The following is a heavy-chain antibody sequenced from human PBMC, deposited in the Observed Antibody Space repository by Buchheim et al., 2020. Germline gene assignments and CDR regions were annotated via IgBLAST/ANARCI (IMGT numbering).Heavy chain of an antibody. CDR1: GGSFSGYY. J-gene: IGHJ6*02. Sequence: QVQLQQWGAGLLKPSETLSLTCAVYGGSFSGYYWSWIRQPPGKGLEWIGEINHSGSTHYNPSLKSRVTISVDTPKNQFSLKLSSVTAADTAVYYCARGPHSNYGYYYYGMDVWGQGTT. V-gene: IGHV4-34*01. D-gene: IGHD4-11*01. CDR2: INHSGST. CDR3: ARGPHSNYGYYYYGMDV.